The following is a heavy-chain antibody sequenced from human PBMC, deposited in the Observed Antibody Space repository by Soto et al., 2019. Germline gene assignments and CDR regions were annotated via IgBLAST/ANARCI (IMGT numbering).Heavy chain of an antibody. V-gene: IGHV4-30-4*01. J-gene: IGHJ3*02. D-gene: IGHD1-26*01. CDR3: ARGYGGQGAFDI. Sequence: SETLSLTCTVSGGSISSGDYYWSWIRQPPGKGLEWIGYIYYSGSTYYNPSLKSRVTVSVDTPNNQFSLKLTSVTAADTAVYYCARGYGGQGAFDIWGQGTMVTVSS. CDR2: IYYSGST. CDR1: GGSISSGDYY.